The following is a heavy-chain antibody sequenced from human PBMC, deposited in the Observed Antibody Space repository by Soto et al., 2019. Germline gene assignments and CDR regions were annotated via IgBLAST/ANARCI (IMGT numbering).Heavy chain of an antibody. Sequence: AGGSLRLSCAASGFTFSSYGMHWVRQAPGKGLEWVAVIWYDGSNKYYADSVKGRFTISRDNSKNTLYLQMNSLRAEDTAVYYCARERAARPYYYYGMDVWGQGTTVTVSS. V-gene: IGHV3-33*01. CDR3: ARERAARPYYYYGMDV. CDR1: GFTFSSYG. D-gene: IGHD6-6*01. CDR2: IWYDGSNK. J-gene: IGHJ6*02.